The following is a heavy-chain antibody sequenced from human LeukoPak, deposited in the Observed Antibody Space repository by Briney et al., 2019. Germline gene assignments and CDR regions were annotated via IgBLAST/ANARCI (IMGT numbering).Heavy chain of an antibody. J-gene: IGHJ4*02. Sequence: GGSLRLSRAASGFTFSNSWMAWVRQAPGKGLEWVANIKQDGSTKHYADSLKGRFTISRDNPKNSLYLQMNNLRAEDTAVYYCTRDTDGSLDYWGQGILVTVAS. D-gene: IGHD1-26*01. V-gene: IGHV3-7*01. CDR1: GFTFSNSW. CDR3: TRDTDGSLDY. CDR2: IKQDGSTK.